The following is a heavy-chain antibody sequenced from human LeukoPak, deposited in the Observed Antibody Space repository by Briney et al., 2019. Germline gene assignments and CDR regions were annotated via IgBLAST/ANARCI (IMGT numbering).Heavy chain of an antibody. CDR3: ASDHYYDSSASFGY. Sequence: GASLQISCKGSGSIFTSYWIAWVRQLPGKGLEWMGIIYPGDSDTRYSPSFQGQVTISADKSISTAYLQWSSLKASDTAMYYCASDHYYDSSASFGYWGQGTLVTVSS. CDR2: IYPGDSDT. CDR1: GSIFTSYW. J-gene: IGHJ4*02. D-gene: IGHD3-22*01. V-gene: IGHV5-51*01.